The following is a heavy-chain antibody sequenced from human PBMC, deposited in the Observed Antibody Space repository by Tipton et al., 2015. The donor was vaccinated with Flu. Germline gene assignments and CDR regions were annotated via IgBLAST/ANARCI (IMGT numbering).Heavy chain of an antibody. D-gene: IGHD3-10*02. CDR3: ARHTGDSVRGLIDY. J-gene: IGHJ4*02. V-gene: IGHV4-38-2*01. Sequence: TLSLTCSVSGDSIGSDYYWGWIRQPPGKGLEWLGNIHRSGNTYYNSSLKSRVTISLDKSKNQFSLRLVSMTATDTAVYYCARHTGDSVRGLIDYWGQGTLVTVSS. CDR2: IHRSGNT. CDR1: GDSIGSDYY.